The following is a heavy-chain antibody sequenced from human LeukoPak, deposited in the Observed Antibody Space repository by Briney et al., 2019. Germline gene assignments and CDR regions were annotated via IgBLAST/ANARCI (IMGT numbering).Heavy chain of an antibody. V-gene: IGHV4-61*02. J-gene: IGHJ4*02. CDR2: IYGGASSQRNPSH. Sequence: PSETLSLTCSVSGAFVSGGDYYWRWIRQPAGKGLEWIGRIYGGASSQRNPSHQYNPSLMSRLTISADTSRNQFSLNLNSVTAADTAIYYCARDRQEGGMRVSSFQYWGQGIPVTVSS. D-gene: IGHD3-22*01. CDR3: ARDRQEGGMRVSSFQY. CDR1: GAFVSGGDYY.